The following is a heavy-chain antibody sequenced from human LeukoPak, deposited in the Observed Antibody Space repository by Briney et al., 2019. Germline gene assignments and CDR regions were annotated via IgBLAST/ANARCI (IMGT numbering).Heavy chain of an antibody. D-gene: IGHD3-22*01. Sequence: SETLSLTCTVSGGSISSGDYYWSWIRQPPGKGLEWIGYIYYSGSTYYNPSLKSRVTISVDTSKNQFSLKLSSVTAADTAVYFCAKDPWDTSVYPFDYWGQGTLVTVSS. V-gene: IGHV4-30-4*01. J-gene: IGHJ4*02. CDR3: AKDPWDTSVYPFDY. CDR1: GGSISSGDYY. CDR2: IYYSGST.